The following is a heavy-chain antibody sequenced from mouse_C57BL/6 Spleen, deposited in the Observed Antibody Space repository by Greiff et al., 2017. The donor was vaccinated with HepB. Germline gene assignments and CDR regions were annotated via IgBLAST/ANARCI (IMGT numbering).Heavy chain of an antibody. V-gene: IGHV1-18*01. CDR1: GYTFTDYN. Sequence: VQLKESGPELVKPGASVKIPCKASGYTFTDYNMDWVKQSHGKSLEWIGDINPNNGGTIYNQKFKGKATLTVDKSSSTAYMELRSLTSEDTAVYYCARSRYDVRGYAMDYWGQGTSVTVSS. CDR3: ARSRYDVRGYAMDY. D-gene: IGHD2-12*01. J-gene: IGHJ4*01. CDR2: INPNNGGT.